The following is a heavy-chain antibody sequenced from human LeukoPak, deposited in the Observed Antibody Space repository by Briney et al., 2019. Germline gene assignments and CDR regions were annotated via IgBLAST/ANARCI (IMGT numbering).Heavy chain of an antibody. CDR2: LRGPEGSP. CDR3: ARDRFLMVGTISRAFNM. CDR1: GFALTSYT. Sequence: GGSLRLSCAASGFALTSYTMSWVRQAPGKGLEWVSSLRGPEGSPFYADSVKGRFTISRDNSKNTLYLQMNSLSAEDTALYYCARDRFLMVGTISRAFNMWGQGTMVTVSS. J-gene: IGHJ3*02. D-gene: IGHD2-8*01. V-gene: IGHV3-23*01.